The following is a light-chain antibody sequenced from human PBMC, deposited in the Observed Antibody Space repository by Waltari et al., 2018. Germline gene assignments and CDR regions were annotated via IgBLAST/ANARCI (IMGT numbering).Light chain of an antibody. J-gene: IGKJ4*01. V-gene: IGKV1-39*01. CDR1: QRIRSY. CDR3: QQTSSTPS. CDR2: AAS. Sequence: DIQMTQSPSSLSASVGDRVTITCRASQRIRSYLNWYQQKPGKVPKLLIYAASTLQDGVPSRFSGSGSGTDFSLTITSLQPEDFAFYYCQQTSSTPSFGGGTKVESK.